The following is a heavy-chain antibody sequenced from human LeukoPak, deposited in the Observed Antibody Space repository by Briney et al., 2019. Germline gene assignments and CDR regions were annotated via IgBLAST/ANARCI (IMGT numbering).Heavy chain of an antibody. V-gene: IGHV1-2*06. Sequence: ASVKVSCKASGYTFTGYYMHWVRQAPGQXLEWMGRINPNSGGTNYAQKFQGRVTMTRDTSISTAYMELSRLISDDTAVYYCARSDSSGYLDYWGQGTLVTVSS. J-gene: IGHJ4*02. CDR3: ARSDSSGYLDY. CDR2: INPNSGGT. D-gene: IGHD3-22*01. CDR1: GYTFTGYY.